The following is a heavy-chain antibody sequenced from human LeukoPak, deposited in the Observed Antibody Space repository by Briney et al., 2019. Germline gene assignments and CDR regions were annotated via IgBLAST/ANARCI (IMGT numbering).Heavy chain of an antibody. CDR2: IIPIFGTA. CDR3: AREYITIFGVVFDY. J-gene: IGHJ4*02. V-gene: IGHV1-69*05. D-gene: IGHD3-3*01. CDR1: GYTFTSYA. Sequence: SVKVSCKASGYTFTSYAMNWVRQAPGQGLEWMGGIIPIFGTANYAQKFQGRVTITTDESTSTAYMELSSLRSEDTAVYYCAREYITIFGVVFDYWGQGTLVTVSS.